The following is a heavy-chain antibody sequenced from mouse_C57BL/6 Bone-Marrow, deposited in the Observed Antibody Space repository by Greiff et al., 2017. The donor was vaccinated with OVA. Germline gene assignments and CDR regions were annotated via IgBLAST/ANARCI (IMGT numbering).Heavy chain of an antibody. CDR3: TYAGYDYAMDY. D-gene: IGHD3-2*02. J-gene: IGHJ4*01. V-gene: IGHV1-15*01. CDR1: GYTFTDYE. Sequence: VQLQQSGAELVRPGASVTLSCKASGYTFTDYEMHWVKQTPVHGLEWIGAIDPETGGTAYNQKFKGKAILTADKSSSTAYMELRSLTSEDSAVYYCTYAGYDYAMDYWGQGTSVTVSS. CDR2: IDPETGGT.